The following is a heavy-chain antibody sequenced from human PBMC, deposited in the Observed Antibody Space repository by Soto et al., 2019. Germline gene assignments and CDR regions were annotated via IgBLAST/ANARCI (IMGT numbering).Heavy chain of an antibody. CDR2: MSGSSSTT. V-gene: IGHV3-23*01. Sequence: PGGSLRLSCATSGLTFSNYAMSWVRQAPGGGLEWVSSMSGSSSTTYYADSVRGRFTISRDRSKNTLYLQMSSLRAEDTALYYCAKNQERELPRVIDFWG. D-gene: IGHD1-7*01. J-gene: IGHJ5*01. CDR1: GLTFSNYA. CDR3: AKNQERELPRVIDF.